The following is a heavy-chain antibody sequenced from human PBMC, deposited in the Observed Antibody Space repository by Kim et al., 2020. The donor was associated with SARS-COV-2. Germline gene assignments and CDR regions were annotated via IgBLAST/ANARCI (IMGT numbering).Heavy chain of an antibody. J-gene: IGHJ4*02. CDR1: GYTFTNSG. CDR2: INVYKGST. Sequence: ASVKVSCKTSGYTFTNSGINWVLQAPGQGLEWMGWINVYKGSTNYAQRYQGRVTLTTDTSTNTAYMELSSLRSDDTAVYYCARSGFDTSGYYPRLVDYWGQGTLVTVSS. CDR3: ARSGFDTSGYYPRLVDY. V-gene: IGHV1-18*01. D-gene: IGHD3-22*01.